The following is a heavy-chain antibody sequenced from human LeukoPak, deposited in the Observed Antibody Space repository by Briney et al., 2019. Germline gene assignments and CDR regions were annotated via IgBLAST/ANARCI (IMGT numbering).Heavy chain of an antibody. CDR2: IYYSGST. J-gene: IGHJ3*02. Sequence: SETLSHTCTVSGGSISSSSYYWGWIRQPPGKGLEWIGSIYYSGSTYYNPSLKSRVTISVDTSKNQFSLKLSSVTAADTAVYYCARKEGTIFGVLSAFDIWGQGTMVTVSS. V-gene: IGHV4-39*07. D-gene: IGHD3-3*01. CDR1: GGSISSSSYY. CDR3: ARKEGTIFGVLSAFDI.